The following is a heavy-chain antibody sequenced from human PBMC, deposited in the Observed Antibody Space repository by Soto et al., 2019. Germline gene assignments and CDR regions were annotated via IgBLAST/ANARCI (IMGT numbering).Heavy chain of an antibody. J-gene: IGHJ6*03. CDR1: GFTFSSYW. Sequence: VQLVESGGDLVQPGGSLRLSCVASGFTFSSYWIHWVRQAPGKGLVWVSRINGDGGTTNYADSVKGRLTISRDNAKNTVYLQVNSLRAEDTAVYYCARGSRGYYYMDVWGRGTPLTV. CDR3: ARGSRGYYYMDV. V-gene: IGHV3-74*01. CDR2: INGDGGTT.